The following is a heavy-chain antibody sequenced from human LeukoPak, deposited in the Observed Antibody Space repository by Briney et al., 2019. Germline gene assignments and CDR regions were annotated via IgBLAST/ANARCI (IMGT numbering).Heavy chain of an antibody. CDR3: ARGSRFLEWLSSVPAGYFDL. CDR1: GGSISSYY. CDR2: IYYSGST. Sequence: SETLSLTCTVSGGSISSYYWSWIRQPPGKGLEWIGYIYYSGSTNYSPSLRSRVTISIDTSKTQFSLKLSSVTAADTAVYYCARGSRFLEWLSSVPAGYFDLWGRGTLVTVSS. J-gene: IGHJ2*01. V-gene: IGHV4-59*08. D-gene: IGHD3-3*01.